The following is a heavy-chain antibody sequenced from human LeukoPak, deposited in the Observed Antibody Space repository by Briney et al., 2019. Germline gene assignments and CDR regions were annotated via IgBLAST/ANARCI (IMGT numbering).Heavy chain of an antibody. D-gene: IGHD1-14*01. CDR1: GFTFSDYW. Sequence: GGSLRLSCAASGFTFSDYWMHWVRQVPGKGLVWVSRINSGGSRTTYADSVKGRFTISRDNAKNTLYLQMDSLRAEDTGVYFCARSNQADDYWGQGTLVTVSS. CDR3: ARSNQADDY. V-gene: IGHV3-74*01. CDR2: INSGGSRT. J-gene: IGHJ4*02.